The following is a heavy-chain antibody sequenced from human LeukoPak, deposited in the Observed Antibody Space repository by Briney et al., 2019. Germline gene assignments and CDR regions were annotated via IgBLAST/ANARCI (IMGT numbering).Heavy chain of an antibody. CDR1: GFSFTNYW. CDR2: VDNDGSDT. CDR3: ARGGYGHGFDI. Sequence: GGSLRLSCVASGFSFTNYWMHWVRQSPGKGLEWVSRVDNDGSDTIYADSVRGRFTISRDNAQNTVFLQMDSLRVEDMAVYYCARGGYGHGFDIWGRGTMVTVSS. J-gene: IGHJ3*02. D-gene: IGHD5-12*01. V-gene: IGHV3-74*01.